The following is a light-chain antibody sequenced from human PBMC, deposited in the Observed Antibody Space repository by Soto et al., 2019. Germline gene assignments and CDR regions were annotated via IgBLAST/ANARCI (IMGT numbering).Light chain of an antibody. V-gene: IGKV3-15*01. J-gene: IGKJ5*01. CDR2: DIA. CDR1: QDVTTN. Sequence: EITMTQFPGILSASPGEVVTLSCRAAQDVTTNFAWYKQKRGQAPRLLIYDIASRATGVQARFSGSGSGTEFTLSISGLQSEEFAVYFCQQYNNWHFSFGQGIRLAI. CDR3: QQYNNWHFS.